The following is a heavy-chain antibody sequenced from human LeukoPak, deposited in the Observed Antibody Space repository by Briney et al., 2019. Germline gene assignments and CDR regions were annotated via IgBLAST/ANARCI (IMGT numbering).Heavy chain of an antibody. CDR2: INPNSGGT. J-gene: IGHJ4*02. D-gene: IGHD3-10*01. Sequence: ASVKVSCKASGYTFTGYYMHWVRQAPGQGLEWMGWINPNSGGTNYAQKFQGRVTMTRDTSISTAYMELSRLRSDDTAVYYCARVRGSGSYHDYWGQGTLVTVSS. V-gene: IGHV1-2*02. CDR3: ARVRGSGSYHDY. CDR1: GYTFTGYY.